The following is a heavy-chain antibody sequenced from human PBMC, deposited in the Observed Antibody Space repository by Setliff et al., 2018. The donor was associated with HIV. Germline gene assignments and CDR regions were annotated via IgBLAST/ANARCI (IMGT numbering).Heavy chain of an antibody. CDR1: GGSISSSSYY. D-gene: IGHD3-3*01. Sequence: PSETLSLTCTVSGGSISSSSYYWGWIRQPPGKGLEWIGSIYYSGSTYYNPSLKSRVTISVDTSKNQFSLKLSSVTAADTAVYYCARHERSIFGVTYSYYMDVWGKGTTVTV. CDR2: IYYSGST. CDR3: ARHERSIFGVTYSYYMDV. V-gene: IGHV4-39*01. J-gene: IGHJ6*03.